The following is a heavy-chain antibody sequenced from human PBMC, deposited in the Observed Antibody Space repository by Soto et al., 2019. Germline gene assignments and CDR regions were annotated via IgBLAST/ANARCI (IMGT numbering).Heavy chain of an antibody. CDR2: IIPIFGTA. CDR1: GGTFSSCA. Sequence: SVKVSCKASGGTFSSCAISWVRQAPGQGLEWMGGIIPIFGTANYAQKFQGRVTITADESTSTAYMELSSLRSEDTAVYYCASTIAVAELYYYYYGMDVWGQGTTVTVSS. CDR3: ASTIAVAELYYYYYGMDV. J-gene: IGHJ6*02. V-gene: IGHV1-69*13. D-gene: IGHD6-19*01.